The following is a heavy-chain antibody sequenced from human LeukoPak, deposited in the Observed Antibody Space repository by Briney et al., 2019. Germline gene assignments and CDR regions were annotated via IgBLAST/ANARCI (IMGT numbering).Heavy chain of an antibody. CDR2: ISAYNGNT. D-gene: IGHD3-3*01. CDR3: ARDKGLEGTEI. J-gene: IGHJ3*02. V-gene: IGHV1-18*01. CDR1: GGTFSSYA. Sequence: ASVKVSCKASGGTFSSYAISWVRQAPGQGLEWMGWISAYNGNTNYAQKLQGRVTMTTDTSTSTAYMELRSLRSDDTAVYYCARDKGLEGTEIWGQGTMVTVSS.